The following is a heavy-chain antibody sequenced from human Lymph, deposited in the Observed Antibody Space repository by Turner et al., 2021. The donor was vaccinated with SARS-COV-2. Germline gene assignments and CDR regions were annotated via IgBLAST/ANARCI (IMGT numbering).Heavy chain of an antibody. CDR2: ISDDGSNK. Sequence: QVQLVESGGGVVQPGRSLRLPCAASGFTFNNYPMHWVRQAPGKGREWVAVISDDGSNKDYADSVKGRFTISRDNSKNTLYLQMNSLRAEDTAVYYCARDSSGSGTLDYWGQGTLVTVSS. D-gene: IGHD3-10*01. V-gene: IGHV3-30-3*01. CDR1: GFTFNNYP. J-gene: IGHJ4*02. CDR3: ARDSSGSGTLDY.